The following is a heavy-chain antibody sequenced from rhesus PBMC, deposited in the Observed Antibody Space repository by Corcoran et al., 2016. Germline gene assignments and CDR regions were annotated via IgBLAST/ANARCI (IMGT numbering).Heavy chain of an antibody. D-gene: IGHD3-16*01. CDR1: GGSISDSYR. Sequence: QVQLQESGPGVVKPSETLSLTCAVSGGSISDSYRWSWIRQPPGKGLEWIGYIYGSSTSTNYNPPLKSRVTISKDTSKNQFSLKLSSVTAADTAVYYCARVGYYYGDDAFDFWGQGLRVTVSS. CDR2: IYGSSTST. V-gene: IGHV4S10*01. CDR3: ARVGYYYGDDAFDF. J-gene: IGHJ3*01.